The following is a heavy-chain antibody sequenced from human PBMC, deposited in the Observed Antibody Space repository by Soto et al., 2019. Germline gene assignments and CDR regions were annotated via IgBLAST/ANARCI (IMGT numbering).Heavy chain of an antibody. Sequence: GGSLRLSCAASGFTFSSYAMSWVRQAPGKGLEWVSAISGSGGSTYYADSVKGRFTISRDNSKNTLYLQMNSLRAEDTAVYYCAKIQQQLGPHQLYYGMDVWGQGTTVTVSS. J-gene: IGHJ6*02. CDR2: ISGSGGST. CDR3: AKIQQQLGPHQLYYGMDV. D-gene: IGHD6-13*01. V-gene: IGHV3-23*01. CDR1: GFTFSSYA.